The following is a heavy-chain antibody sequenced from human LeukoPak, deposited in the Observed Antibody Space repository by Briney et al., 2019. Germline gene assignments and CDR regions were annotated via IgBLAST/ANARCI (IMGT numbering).Heavy chain of an antibody. CDR2: LYTGGNT. CDR1: GFTFSTYS. Sequence: GGSLRLSCAASGFTFSTYSMNWVRQAPGKGLESVSLLYTGGNTYFADSVKGRFTISRDNSKNTLYLQMDSLRAEDTAVYYCAKSTEGYSGSYLFDYWGQGTLVTVSS. J-gene: IGHJ4*02. V-gene: IGHV3-53*01. D-gene: IGHD1-26*01. CDR3: AKSTEGYSGSYLFDY.